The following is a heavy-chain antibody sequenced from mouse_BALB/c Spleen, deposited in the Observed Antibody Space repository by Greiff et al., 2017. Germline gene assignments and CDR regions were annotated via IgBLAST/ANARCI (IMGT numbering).Heavy chain of an antibody. V-gene: IGHV1-55*01. CDR2: IYPGSGST. CDR1: GYNFTSYW. J-gene: IGHJ4*01. CDR3: ARGGFGL. Sequence: QVQLQQSGAELVKPGTSVKLSCKASGYNFTSYWINWVKLRPGQGLEWIGDIYPGSGSTNYNEKFKSKATLTVDTSSSTAYMQLSSLASEDSALYYCARGGFGLWGQGTSVTVSS.